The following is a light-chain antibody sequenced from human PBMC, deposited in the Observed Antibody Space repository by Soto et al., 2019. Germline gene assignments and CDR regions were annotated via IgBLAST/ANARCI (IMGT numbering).Light chain of an antibody. Sequence: EIVITQSPATLSVSPGERVTLSCRASQSVSGHLAWYQQKPGQAPRLIISGASTRATGIPARFSGRGSGTEFTLTISSLQSEDFAVYYCHQYHYWWTFGQGTKVDIK. CDR3: HQYHYWWT. V-gene: IGKV3-15*01. J-gene: IGKJ1*01. CDR2: GAS. CDR1: QSVSGH.